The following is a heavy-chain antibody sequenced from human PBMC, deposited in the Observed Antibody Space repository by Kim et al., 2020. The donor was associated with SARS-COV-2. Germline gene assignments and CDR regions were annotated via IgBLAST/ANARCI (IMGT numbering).Heavy chain of an antibody. Sequence: SETLSLTCTVSGGSISSSSYYWGWIRQPPGKGLEWIGSIYYSGSTYYNPSLKSRVTISVDTSKNQFSLKLSSVTAADTAVYYCARSHGVWFDPWGQGTL. V-gene: IGHV4-39*01. CDR2: IYYSGST. D-gene: IGHD4-17*01. CDR1: GGSISSSSYY. J-gene: IGHJ5*02. CDR3: ARSHGVWFDP.